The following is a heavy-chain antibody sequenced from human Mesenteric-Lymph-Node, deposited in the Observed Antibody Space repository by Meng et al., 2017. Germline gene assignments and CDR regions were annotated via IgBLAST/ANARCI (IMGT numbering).Heavy chain of an antibody. D-gene: IGHD4-23*01. V-gene: IGHV1-18*01. J-gene: IGHJ4*02. CDR1: GYSFTSYG. Sequence: LHLLAEYKHSAVYVKAACTDSGYSFTSYGVSWVQQAAGRGLEWMGCLSAYHGNTTYAQKLQGRVTMTTDTSTSTAYMELRSLRSDDTAVYYCARDSTGVEGYWGQGTLVTVSS. CDR3: ARDSTGVEGY. CDR2: LSAYHGNT.